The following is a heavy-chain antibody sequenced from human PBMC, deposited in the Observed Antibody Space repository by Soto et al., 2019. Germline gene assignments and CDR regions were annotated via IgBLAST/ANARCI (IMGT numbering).Heavy chain of an antibody. CDR3: ARDGEEKAAAAMVY. CDR2: ISAYGGNT. Sequence: ASVKVCYKASRFTLSNYAFCWARHSPGQGLEWMGWISAYGGNTKYAENLQGRLTMTRDTSASTAYMELSSVRYEDTAVYYCARDGEEKAAAAMVYWGQGTLVTVSS. CDR1: RFTLSNYA. D-gene: IGHD6-13*01. J-gene: IGHJ4*02. V-gene: IGHV1-18*01.